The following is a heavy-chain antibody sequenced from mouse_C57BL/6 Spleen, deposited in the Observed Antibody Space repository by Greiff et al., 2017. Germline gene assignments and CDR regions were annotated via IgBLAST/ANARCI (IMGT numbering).Heavy chain of an antibody. J-gene: IGHJ2*01. CDR2: IHPNSGST. CDR1: GYTFTSYW. CDR3: ARDGTTVGFDY. D-gene: IGHD1-1*01. Sequence: VQLQQPGAELVKPGASVKLSCKASGYTFTSYWMHWVKQRPGQGLEWIGIIHPNSGSTNYNEKFKSKATLTVDKSSSTAYMQLSSLTSEDSAVYYCARDGTTVGFDYWGQGTTLTVSS. V-gene: IGHV1-64*01.